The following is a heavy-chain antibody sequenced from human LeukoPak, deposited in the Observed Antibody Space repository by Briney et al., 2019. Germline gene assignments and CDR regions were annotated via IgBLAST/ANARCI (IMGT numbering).Heavy chain of an antibody. CDR3: AGDGDYYFDY. J-gene: IGHJ4*02. Sequence: SETLSLTCTVSGGSISRYYWSWMRQPPGKGLEWIGYIYYSGSTNYNPSLKSRVTISVDTSKNQFSLKLSSVTAADTAVYYCAGDGDYYFDYWGQGTLVTVSS. V-gene: IGHV4-59*01. CDR2: IYYSGST. CDR1: GGSISRYY. D-gene: IGHD4-17*01.